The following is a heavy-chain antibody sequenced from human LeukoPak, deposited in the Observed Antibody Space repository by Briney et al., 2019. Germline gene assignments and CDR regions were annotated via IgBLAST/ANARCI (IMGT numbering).Heavy chain of an antibody. D-gene: IGHD4-17*01. J-gene: IGHJ4*02. Sequence: GGSLRLSCVSSGFSFSIFWMSWVRQAPGKGLEWVASIKEDGSEKYYVDSVKGRFTISRDNAKNSPYLQMNSLRAEDTALYYCARDEYGVLNFDYWGQGTLVTVSS. CDR3: ARDEYGVLNFDY. CDR1: GFSFSIFW. CDR2: IKEDGSEK. V-gene: IGHV3-7*01.